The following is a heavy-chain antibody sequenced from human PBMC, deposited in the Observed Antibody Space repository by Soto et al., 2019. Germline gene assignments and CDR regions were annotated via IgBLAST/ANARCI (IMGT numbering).Heavy chain of an antibody. CDR1: GFTFRNHG. CDR2: IWYDGSEK. V-gene: IGHV3-33*01. CDR3: ARDLGWPAARFDP. D-gene: IGHD2-2*01. J-gene: IGHJ5*02. Sequence: GGSLRLSCAASGFTFRNHGMHWVRLAPGKGLQWVAVIWYDGSEKYYADSVKGRFTISRDNSKNILYLQMNSLRGEDTAVYYCARDLGWPAARFDPWGQGTLVTVSS.